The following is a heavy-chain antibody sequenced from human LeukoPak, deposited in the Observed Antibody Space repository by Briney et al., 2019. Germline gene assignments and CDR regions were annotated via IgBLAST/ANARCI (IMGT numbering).Heavy chain of an antibody. V-gene: IGHV3-74*01. J-gene: IGHJ4*02. Sequence: GGSLRLSCVASGFXLSTYWIHWVRQAPGKGLVWVSRINSDGSATSYADSVMVRFTISRDSAKNTLYLQMNSLRPEDTAVYYCARGNKWSFDSWGQGALVTVSS. CDR1: GFXLSTYW. D-gene: IGHD2-15*01. CDR3: ARGNKWSFDS. CDR2: INSDGSAT.